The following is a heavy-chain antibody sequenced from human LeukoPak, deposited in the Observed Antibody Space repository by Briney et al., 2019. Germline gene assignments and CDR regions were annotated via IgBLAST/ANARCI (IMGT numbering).Heavy chain of an antibody. V-gene: IGHV3-23*01. CDR3: AKQETGYSSSWYINYFDY. Sequence: GGTLRLSCAASGFTFSSYGMSWVRQAPGKGLEWVSAISGSGGSTYYADSVKGRFTISRDNSKNTLYLQMNSLRAEDTAVYYCAKQETGYSSSWYINYFDYWGQGTLVTVSS. D-gene: IGHD6-13*01. J-gene: IGHJ4*02. CDR2: ISGSGGST. CDR1: GFTFSSYG.